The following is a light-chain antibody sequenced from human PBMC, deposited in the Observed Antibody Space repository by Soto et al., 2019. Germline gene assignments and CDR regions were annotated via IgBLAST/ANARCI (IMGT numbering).Light chain of an antibody. CDR3: LLSYSGTNGV. Sequence: QSVVTQEPSLTVSPGGTVTLTCGSSTGAVTSGNYPYWFQKKPGQAPRTLIYDTTNKQSWTPARFSGSILGGKAALTVAGAQTDDEADYYCLLSYSGTNGVFGGGTEVTVL. CDR2: DTT. V-gene: IGLV7-46*01. J-gene: IGLJ3*02. CDR1: TGAVTSGNY.